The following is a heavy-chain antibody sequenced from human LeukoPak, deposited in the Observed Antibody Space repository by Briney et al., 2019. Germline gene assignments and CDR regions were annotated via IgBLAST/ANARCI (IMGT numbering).Heavy chain of an antibody. J-gene: IGHJ4*02. CDR1: GFTFSTYA. V-gene: IGHV3-23*01. CDR3: AKGGSPSCYSSSGY. Sequence: GGSLRLSCAASGFTFSTYAMSWVRQAPGKGLEWASAICGSDGSRYYADSVKGRFTISRDNSKNTLYLQMNSLRGEDTAVYYCAKGGSPSCYSSSGYWGQGTLVTVSS. D-gene: IGHD2-2*01. CDR2: ICGSDGSR.